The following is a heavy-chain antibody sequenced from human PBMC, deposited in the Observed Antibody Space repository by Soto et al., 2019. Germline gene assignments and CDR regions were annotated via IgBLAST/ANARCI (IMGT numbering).Heavy chain of an antibody. V-gene: IGHV4-4*02. D-gene: IGHD6-19*01. Sequence: QVKLQDSGPGLVTPSGTLSLTCAVSSGSVFRSSWWSWVRLPPGKGLEWIGEKRDSGGANYNPSLKSRVTITGDRSTNHIFLQLSCVTAADTAVYYCASDLGLAGTRGFDHWGLGTLVTGSS. J-gene: IGHJ4*02. CDR2: KRDSGGA. CDR3: ASDLGLAGTRGFDH. CDR1: SGSVFRSSW.